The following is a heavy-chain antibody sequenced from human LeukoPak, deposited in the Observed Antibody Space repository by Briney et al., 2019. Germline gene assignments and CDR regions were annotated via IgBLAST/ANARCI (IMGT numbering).Heavy chain of an antibody. V-gene: IGHV4-59*12. J-gene: IGHJ6*02. CDR1: GGSISSYY. CDR2: IYYSGST. CDR3: ARGRGYSYYYYYGMDV. Sequence: SETLSLTCAVYGGSISSYYWSWIRQPPGKGLEWIGYIYYSGSTNYNPSLKSRVTISVDTSKNQFSLKLSSVTAADTAVYYCARGRGYSYYYYYGMDVWGQGTTVTVSS. D-gene: IGHD5-24*01.